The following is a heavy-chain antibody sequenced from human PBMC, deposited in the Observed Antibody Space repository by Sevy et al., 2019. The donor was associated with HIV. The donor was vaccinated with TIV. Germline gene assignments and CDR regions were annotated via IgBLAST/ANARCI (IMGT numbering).Heavy chain of an antibody. CDR2: VISMSGST. V-gene: IGHV1-69*13. CDR1: GGAFSNFP. J-gene: IGHJ3*02. D-gene: IGHD3-22*01. Sequence: ASVKVSCKFSGGAFSNFPVSWVRQAPGQGLEWMGMVISMSGSTDYAQKFLGRVTITSDQSTTTGYMGLTSLRSEDTAVYYCAREIPDYVSGYYPVDAFGIWGKGTKVTVSS. CDR3: AREIPDYVSGYYPVDAFGI.